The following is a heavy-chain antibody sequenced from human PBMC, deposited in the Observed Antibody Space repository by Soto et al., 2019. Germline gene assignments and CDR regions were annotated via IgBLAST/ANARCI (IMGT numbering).Heavy chain of an antibody. CDR3: ARDLKGDGPYYYGMDV. Sequence: QVQLVQSGAEVKKPGASVKVSCKASGYTFTSYAMHWVRQAPGQRLEWMGWINAGNGNTKYSQKFQGRVTITRDTSASTAYMELSSLRSEDTAVYYCARDLKGDGPYYYGMDVWGHGTTVTVSS. J-gene: IGHJ6*02. CDR2: INAGNGNT. CDR1: GYTFTSYA. V-gene: IGHV1-3*01. D-gene: IGHD3-16*01.